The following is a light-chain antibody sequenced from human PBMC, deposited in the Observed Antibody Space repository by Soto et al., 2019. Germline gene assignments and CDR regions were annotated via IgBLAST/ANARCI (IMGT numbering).Light chain of an antibody. J-gene: IGKJ5*01. CDR3: QQYNSWPPIT. Sequence: EIVLTQSPGTLSLSPGERATLSCRASQSVSSYLAWYQQRPGQAPRLLIYDASNRATGIPARFSGGGSGTEFTLTISSLQSEDFVVYYCQQYNSWPPITFGQGTRLEIK. CDR1: QSVSSY. V-gene: IGKV3D-15*01. CDR2: DAS.